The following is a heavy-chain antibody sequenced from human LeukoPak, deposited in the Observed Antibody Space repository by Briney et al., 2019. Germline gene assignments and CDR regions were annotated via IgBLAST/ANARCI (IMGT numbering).Heavy chain of an antibody. CDR3: ARQSILWWSDAFDI. CDR2: IYYSGST. V-gene: IGHV4-39*01. D-gene: IGHD2-21*01. J-gene: IGHJ3*02. Sequence: PSETLSLTCTVSGVSISSGSYYWGWIRQPPGKGLEWIGSIYYSGSTYYNPSLKSRVTISVDTSKNQFSLNLSSVTAADTAVYYCARQSILWWSDAFDIWGQGTMVTVSS. CDR1: GVSISSGSYY.